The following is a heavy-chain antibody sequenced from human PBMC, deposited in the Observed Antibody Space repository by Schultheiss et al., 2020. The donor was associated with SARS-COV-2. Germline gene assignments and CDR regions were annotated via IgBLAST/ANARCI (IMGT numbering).Heavy chain of an antibody. J-gene: IGHJ3*02. CDR1: GGSISSYY. V-gene: IGHV4-59*12. Sequence: SETLSLTCTVSGGSISSYYWSWIRQPPGKGLEWIGSIYYSGSTYYNPSLKSRVTMSVDKSKNQFSLKLSSVTAADTAVYYCAREGGSYLADAFDIWGQGRMVTVAS. CDR2: IYYSGST. CDR3: AREGGSYLADAFDI. D-gene: IGHD1-26*01.